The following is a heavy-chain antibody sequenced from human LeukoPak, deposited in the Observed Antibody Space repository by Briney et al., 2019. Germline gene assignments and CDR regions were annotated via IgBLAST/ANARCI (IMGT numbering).Heavy chain of an antibody. V-gene: IGHV3-21*01. CDR2: ISSSSSYI. J-gene: IGHJ3*02. CDR3: ARAYYDILTGYEAFDI. CDR1: GFTFSSYS. D-gene: IGHD3-9*01. Sequence: GGSLRLSCAASGFTFSSYSMNWVRQAPGKGLEWVSSISSSSSYIYYADSVKGRFTISRDNAKNSLYLQMNSLRAEDTAVYYCARAYYDILTGYEAFDIWGQGTMVTVSS.